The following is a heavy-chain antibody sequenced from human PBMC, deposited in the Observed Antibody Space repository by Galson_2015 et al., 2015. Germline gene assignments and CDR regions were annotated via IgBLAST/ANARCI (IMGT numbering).Heavy chain of an antibody. V-gene: IGHV3-30*18. CDR1: GFTFSTYG. D-gene: IGHD3-3*01. J-gene: IGHJ3*02. CDR3: AKSITIFGVVHDAFDI. CDR2: ISYDGSNK. Sequence: SLRLSCAASGFTFSTYGMHWVRQAPGRRLESVAVISYDGSNKYYVDSVKGRFTISRDNSKNTLYLQMNSLRAEDTAVYYCAKSITIFGVVHDAFDIWGQGTMVTVSS.